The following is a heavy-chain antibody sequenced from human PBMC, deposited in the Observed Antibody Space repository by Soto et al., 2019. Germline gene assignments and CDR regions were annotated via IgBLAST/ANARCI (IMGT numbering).Heavy chain of an antibody. CDR2: IYTSGST. CDR1: GGSISSYY. V-gene: IGHV4-4*07. J-gene: IGHJ5*02. Sequence: NPSETLSLTCTVSGGSISSYYWSWIRQPAGKGLEWIGRIYTSGSTNYNPSLKSRVTMSVDTSKNQFSLKLSSVTAADTAVHYCARDATIAAAVQYNWFDPWGQGTLVTVSS. D-gene: IGHD6-13*01. CDR3: ARDATIAAAVQYNWFDP.